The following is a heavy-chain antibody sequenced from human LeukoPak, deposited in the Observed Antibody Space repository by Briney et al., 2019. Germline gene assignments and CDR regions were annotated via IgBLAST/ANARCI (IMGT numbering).Heavy chain of an antibody. J-gene: IGHJ4*02. CDR2: ISYDGSNK. CDR1: GFTFSSYA. CDR3: AKSGGHGESVFPQTMIVVALEGYYFDY. D-gene: IGHD3-22*01. Sequence: PGGSLRLSCAASGFTFSSYAMHWVRQAPGKGLEWVAVISYDGSNKYYADSVKGRFTISRDNSKNTLYLQMNSLRAEDTAVYYCAKSGGHGESVFPQTMIVVALEGYYFDYWGQGTLVTVSS. V-gene: IGHV3-30-3*02.